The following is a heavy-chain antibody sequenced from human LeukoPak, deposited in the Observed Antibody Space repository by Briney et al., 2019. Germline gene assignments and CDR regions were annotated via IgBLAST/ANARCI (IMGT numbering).Heavy chain of an antibody. CDR1: GFTFSDST. V-gene: IGHV3-73*01. J-gene: IGHJ4*02. Sequence: GGSLRLSCAASGFTFSDSTMHWVHQASGKGLEWVGRIRGKADSYATAYAASVKGRFTVSRDDSKNTLYLQMNSLRAEDTAVYYCAKDLVQGQDIVVVVAATGSDYWGQGTLVTVSS. CDR2: IRGKADSYAT. CDR3: AKDLVQGQDIVVVVAATGSDY. D-gene: IGHD2-15*01.